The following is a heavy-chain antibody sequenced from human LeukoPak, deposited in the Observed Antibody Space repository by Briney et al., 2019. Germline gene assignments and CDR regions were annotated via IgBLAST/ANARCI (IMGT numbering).Heavy chain of an antibody. D-gene: IGHD3-22*01. CDR2: ISSSSGYI. J-gene: IGHJ6*03. CDR3: ARERDYYDGGGPYMDV. CDR1: GFTFSSYS. Sequence: GGSLRLSCAASGFTFSSYSMNWVRQAPGKGLEWVSSISSSSGYIYYADSMKGRFTISRDNAKNSLYLQMNSLRAEDTAVYYCARERDYYDGGGPYMDVWGKGTTVTVSS. V-gene: IGHV3-21*01.